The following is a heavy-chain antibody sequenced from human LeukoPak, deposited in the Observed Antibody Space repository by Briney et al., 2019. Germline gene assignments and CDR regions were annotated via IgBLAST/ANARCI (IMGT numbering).Heavy chain of an antibody. J-gene: IGHJ4*02. V-gene: IGHV1-2*02. Sequence: ASVKVSCKASGYTFTGYYMHWVRQAPGQGLEWMGWINPNSGGTNYAQKFQGRVTMTRDTSISTAYMELSRLRSDDTAVYYCARDVITIFGVVIIPADYWGQGTLVTVSS. CDR3: ARDVITIFGVVIIPADY. D-gene: IGHD3-3*01. CDR2: INPNSGGT. CDR1: GYTFTGYY.